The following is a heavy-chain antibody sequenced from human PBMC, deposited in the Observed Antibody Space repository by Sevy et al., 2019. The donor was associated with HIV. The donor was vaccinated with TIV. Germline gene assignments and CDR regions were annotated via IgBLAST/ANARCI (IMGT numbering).Heavy chain of an antibody. J-gene: IGHJ4*01. Sequence: GESLKISCAASGFAFSTHAMHWVRQAPGKGLEWVAVISYEGTETFYAASVEGRFTISRDNSKNMLSLQINSLRPEDTAVYYCARDGGYSVKWYPLYWGHGTLVTVSS. D-gene: IGHD1-26*01. CDR1: GFAFSTHA. V-gene: IGHV3-30-3*01. CDR2: ISYEGTET. CDR3: ARDGGYSVKWYPLY.